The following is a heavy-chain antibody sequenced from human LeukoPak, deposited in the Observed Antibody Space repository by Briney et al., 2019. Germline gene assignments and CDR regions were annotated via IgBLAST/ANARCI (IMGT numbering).Heavy chain of an antibody. J-gene: IGHJ3*02. CDR3: ARASYYYDSSGRRPDAFDI. Sequence: ASVKVSCKASGYTFTSYAMNWVRQAPGQGLEWMGWINTNTGNPTYAQGFTGRFVFSLDTSVSTAYLQIRSLKAEDTAVYYCARASYYYDSSGRRPDAFDIWGQGTMVTVSS. V-gene: IGHV7-4-1*01. CDR2: INTNTGNP. CDR1: GYTFTSYA. D-gene: IGHD3-22*01.